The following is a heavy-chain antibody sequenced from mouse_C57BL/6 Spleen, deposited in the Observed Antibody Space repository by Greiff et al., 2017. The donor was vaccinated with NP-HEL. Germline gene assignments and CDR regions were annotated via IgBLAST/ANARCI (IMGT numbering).Heavy chain of an antibody. V-gene: IGHV5-6*01. D-gene: IGHD1-3*01. CDR1: GFTFSSYG. CDR2: ISSGGSYT. CDR3: ARQGDNLYFDY. J-gene: IGHJ2*01. Sequence: EVKLVESGGDLVKPGGSLKLSCAASGFTFSSYGMSWVRQTPDKRLEWVATISSGGSYTYYPDSVKGRFTISRDNAKNTLYLQMSSLKSEDTAMYYCARQGDNLYFDYWGQGTTLTVSS.